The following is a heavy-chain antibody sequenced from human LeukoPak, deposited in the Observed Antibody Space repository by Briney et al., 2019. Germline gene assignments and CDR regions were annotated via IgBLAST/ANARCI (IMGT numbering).Heavy chain of an antibody. V-gene: IGHV1-24*01. D-gene: IGHD3-10*01. Sequence: GASVKVSCKVSGYTLTELSMHWVRQAPGKGLEWMGGFYPEDGETIYAQKFQGRVTMTEDTSTDTAYMELSSLRSEDTAVYYCATWVDYYGSGSSLFDPWGQGTLVTVSS. J-gene: IGHJ5*02. CDR2: FYPEDGET. CDR1: GYTLTELS. CDR3: ATWVDYYGSGSSLFDP.